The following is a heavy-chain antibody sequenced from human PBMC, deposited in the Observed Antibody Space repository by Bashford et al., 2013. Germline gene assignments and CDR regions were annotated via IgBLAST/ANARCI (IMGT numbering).Heavy chain of an antibody. CDR2: IIPIFGTA. V-gene: IGHV1-69*01. Sequence: WVRQAPGQGLEWMGGIIPIFGTANYAQKFQGRVTITADESTSTAYMELSSLRSEDTAVYYCASPPDSSGYSMNAFDIWGQGTMVTVSS. CDR3: ASPPDSSGYSMNAFDI. D-gene: IGHD3-22*01. J-gene: IGHJ3*02.